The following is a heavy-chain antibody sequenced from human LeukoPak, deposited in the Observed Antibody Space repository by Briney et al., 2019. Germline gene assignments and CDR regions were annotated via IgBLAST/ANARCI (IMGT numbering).Heavy chain of an antibody. CDR1: GGSISSYY. Sequence: NPSETLSLTCTVSGGSISSYYWSWIRQPPGKGLEWIGYIYYSGSTNYNPSLKSRVTISVDTSKNQFSLKLSSVTAADTAVYYCARVGIAADAYYFDYWGQGTLVTVSS. D-gene: IGHD6-13*01. CDR3: ARVGIAADAYYFDY. CDR2: IYYSGST. J-gene: IGHJ4*02. V-gene: IGHV4-59*12.